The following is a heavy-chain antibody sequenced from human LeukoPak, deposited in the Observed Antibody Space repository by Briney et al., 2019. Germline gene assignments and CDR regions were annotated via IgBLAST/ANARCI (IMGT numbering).Heavy chain of an antibody. D-gene: IGHD3-22*01. V-gene: IGHV3-53*01. J-gene: IGHJ3*02. CDR3: ARGLFLSGYLDAFDM. Sequence: PGGSLRLSCAASGFTVSNMYMTWVRQAPGKGLEWVSLIYGDGPTSYADSVKGRCTISRDNSKNTLDLQVNSLRVEDTAVYYCARGLFLSGYLDAFDMWGQGTVVTVSS. CDR1: GFTVSNMY. CDR2: IYGDGPT.